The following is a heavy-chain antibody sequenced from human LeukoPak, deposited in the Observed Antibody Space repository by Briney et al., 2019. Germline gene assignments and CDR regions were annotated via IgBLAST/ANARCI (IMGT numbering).Heavy chain of an antibody. CDR1: GGSSSNYA. CDR2: IISIFDTA. D-gene: IGHD6-13*01. J-gene: IGHJ4*02. CDR3: ARGEGQQLDTRYDY. V-gene: IGHV1-69*06. Sequence: SVKVSCKASGGSSSNYAINWVRQAPGQGLEWMGGIISIFDTADYAQKFQGRVTITADKSTSTVYMELSSLRSEDTAVYYCARGEGQQLDTRYDYWGQGTLVTVSS.